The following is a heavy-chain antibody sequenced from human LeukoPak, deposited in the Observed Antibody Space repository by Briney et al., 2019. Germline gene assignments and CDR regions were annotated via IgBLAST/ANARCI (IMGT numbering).Heavy chain of an antibody. J-gene: IGHJ4*02. CDR3: ARENDYVWGSYRRYFDY. CDR2: IYYNGST. CDR1: GGSIISYY. Sequence: SETLSLTCTVSGGSIISYYWSWIRQPPGKGLEWIGYIYYNGSTNYNPSLKSRVTISVDASENQFSLKLSSVTAADTAVYYCARENDYVWGSYRRYFDYWGQGSLVTVSS. D-gene: IGHD3-16*02. V-gene: IGHV4-59*01.